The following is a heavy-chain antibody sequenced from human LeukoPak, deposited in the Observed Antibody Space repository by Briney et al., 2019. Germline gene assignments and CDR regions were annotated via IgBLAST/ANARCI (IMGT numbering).Heavy chain of an antibody. V-gene: IGHV4-30-4*01. D-gene: IGHD5-24*01. CDR3: ARAVATTLDY. CDR1: GGSISSYY. CDR2: IYYSGST. J-gene: IGHJ4*02. Sequence: PSETLSLTCTVSGGSISSYYWSWIRQPPGKGLEWIGYIYYSGSTYYNPSLKSRVTISVDTSKNQFSLKLSSVTAADTAVYYCARAVATTLDYWGQGTLVTVSS.